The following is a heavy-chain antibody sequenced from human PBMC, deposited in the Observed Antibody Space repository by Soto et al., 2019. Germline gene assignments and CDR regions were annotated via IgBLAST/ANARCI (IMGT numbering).Heavy chain of an antibody. V-gene: IGHV1-69*06. CDR2: IIPIFGTA. CDR1: EYTFTSYV. CDR3: ARDRGDERAFDY. D-gene: IGHD3-10*01. Sequence: SVKVSCKASEYTFTSYVMHWVRQAPGQSLEWMGGIIPIFGTANYAQKFQGRVTITADKSTSTAYMELSSLRSEDTAVYYCARDRGDERAFDYWGQGTLVTVSS. J-gene: IGHJ4*02.